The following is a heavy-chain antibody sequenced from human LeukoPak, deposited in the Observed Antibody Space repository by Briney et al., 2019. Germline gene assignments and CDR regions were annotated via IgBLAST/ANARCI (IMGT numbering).Heavy chain of an antibody. CDR3: AREAFRFDY. CDR1: GGSFSGYY. CDR2: INHSGST. J-gene: IGHJ4*02. Sequence: SETLSLTCAVYGGSFSGYYWSWLRQPPGKGLEWIGEINHSGSTNYNPSLKSRVTISVDTSKNQFSLRLSSVTAADTAVYYCAREAFRFDYWGQGTLVTVSS. V-gene: IGHV4-34*01.